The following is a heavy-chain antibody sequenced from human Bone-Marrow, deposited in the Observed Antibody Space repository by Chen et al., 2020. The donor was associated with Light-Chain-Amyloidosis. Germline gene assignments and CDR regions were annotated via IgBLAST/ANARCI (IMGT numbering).Heavy chain of an antibody. Sequence: QVQLQESGPGLVRPSETLSLTCTVSSGSITNYYWTWIRQPTGKGLEWIGYIYFSGTTNYNPSLKSRVTISVDTSKNQFSLKLTSVTAADTAVYYCASSDYGSGSYYFDYWGQGSLVTVSS. J-gene: IGHJ4*02. D-gene: IGHD3-10*01. CDR1: SGSITNYY. CDR2: IYFSGTT. V-gene: IGHV4-59*01. CDR3: ASSDYGSGSYYFDY.